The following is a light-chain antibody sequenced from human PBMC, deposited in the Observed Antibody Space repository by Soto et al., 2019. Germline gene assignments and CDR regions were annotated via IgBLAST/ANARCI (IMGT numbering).Light chain of an antibody. CDR1: QSINNY. CDR3: QQSYSTPWT. V-gene: IGKV1-39*01. J-gene: IGKJ1*01. Sequence: DIQMTQSPSSLSASVGDRVTITCRPSQSINNYLNWYQQKPGNAPKLLIYGISSLHGGVPLRFSGSGSGTDFTLTISRLEPEESATYYCQQSYSTPWTFGKGTKVEIK. CDR2: GIS.